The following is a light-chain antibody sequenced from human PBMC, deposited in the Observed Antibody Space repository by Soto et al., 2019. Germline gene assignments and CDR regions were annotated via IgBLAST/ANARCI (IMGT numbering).Light chain of an antibody. CDR3: CLYAVTFYV. Sequence: QSALTQPRSVSGSPGQSVTISCTGTSSDAGTYDFVSWYQQHPGKAPRLMIFDVSERPSGVPDRFSGSKSGNTASLTISGLQAEDEADYYCCLYAVTFYVFGTGTKVTVL. V-gene: IGLV2-11*01. J-gene: IGLJ1*01. CDR2: DVS. CDR1: SSDAGTYDF.